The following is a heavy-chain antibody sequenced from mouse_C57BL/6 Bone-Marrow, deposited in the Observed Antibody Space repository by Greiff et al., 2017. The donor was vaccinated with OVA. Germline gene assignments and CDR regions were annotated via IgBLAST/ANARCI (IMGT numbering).Heavy chain of an antibody. D-gene: IGHD1-1*01. CDR3: ATLHGSGDFDY. J-gene: IGHJ2*01. CDR2: IHPSDSDT. CDR1: GYTFTSYW. Sequence: QVQLQQPGAELVKPGASVKVSCKASGYTFTSYWMHWVKQRPGQGLEWIGSIHPSDSDTNYNQKFKGKATLTVDKSSSTAYMQLSSLTSEDSAVYYCATLHGSGDFDYWGQGTTLTVSS. V-gene: IGHV1-74*01.